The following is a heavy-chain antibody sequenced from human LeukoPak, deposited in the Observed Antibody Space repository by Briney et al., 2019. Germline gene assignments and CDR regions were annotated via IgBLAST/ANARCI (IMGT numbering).Heavy chain of an antibody. V-gene: IGHV3-15*01. CDR3: TTTQYSDSSLRY. Sequence: GGALRLSCAASGFIFSDKWMAWVRQAPGRGLEWVARIKSKDVGGTAANAAPVEGRFTISRDDSKNTSYLQMNSLKTEDTAVYYCTTTQYSDSSLRYWGQGTPVTVSS. J-gene: IGHJ4*02. D-gene: IGHD1-26*01. CDR2: IKSKDVGGTA. CDR1: GFIFSDKW.